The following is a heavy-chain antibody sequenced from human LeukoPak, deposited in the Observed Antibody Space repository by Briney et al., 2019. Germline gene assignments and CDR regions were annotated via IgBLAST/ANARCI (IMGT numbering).Heavy chain of an antibody. Sequence: GGSLRLSCAASGFTFDDYAMHWVRQAPGKGLEWVSGISWNSGSIGYADSVKGRFTISRDNAKNSLYLQMNSLRAEDTAVYYCARDRTVNWGQGTLVTVSS. J-gene: IGHJ4*02. CDR1: GFTFDDYA. D-gene: IGHD4-11*01. CDR3: ARDRTVN. CDR2: ISWNSGSI. V-gene: IGHV3-9*01.